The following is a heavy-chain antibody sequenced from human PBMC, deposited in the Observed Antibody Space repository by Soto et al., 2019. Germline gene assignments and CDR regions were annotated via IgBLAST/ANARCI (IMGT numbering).Heavy chain of an antibody. V-gene: IGHV3-23*01. J-gene: IGHJ3*01. D-gene: IGHD2-15*01. CDR2: ISDSADSA. Sequence: EVQLLESGGGLVQPVGSLRLSCAASVFTLRIYAMSWVRPVPGTGLGWVSTISDSADSAYYADSVKGRFTISRDNSKNTLYLQMNSLRAEDTAVYYCARPYGGKIGDALDLWGQGTTVTVSS. CDR1: VFTLRIYA. CDR3: ARPYGGKIGDALDL.